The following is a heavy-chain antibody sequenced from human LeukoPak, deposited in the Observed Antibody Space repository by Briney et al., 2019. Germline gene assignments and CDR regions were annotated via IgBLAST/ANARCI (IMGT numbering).Heavy chain of an antibody. CDR2: IIPILGIA. Sequence: GAPVKVSCKASGGTFSSYAISWVRQAPGQGLEWRGRIIPILGIANYAQKFQGRVTITADKSTSTAYMELSSLRSEDTAVYYCARDPHNPDREMATTLYYYYGMDVWGQGTTVTVSS. D-gene: IGHD5-24*01. CDR3: ARDPHNPDREMATTLYYYYGMDV. CDR1: GGTFSSYA. J-gene: IGHJ6*02. V-gene: IGHV1-69*04.